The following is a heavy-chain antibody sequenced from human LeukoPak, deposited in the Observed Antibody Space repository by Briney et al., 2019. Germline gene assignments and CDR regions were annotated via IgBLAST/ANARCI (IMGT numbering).Heavy chain of an antibody. Sequence: SVKVSCKASGGTFSSYAISWVRQAPGQGLEWMGGVIPIFGTANYAQKFQGRVTITADESTSTAYMELSSLRSEDTAVYYCARADIVVVPAAMRAFDPWGQGTLVTVSS. J-gene: IGHJ5*02. CDR2: VIPIFGTA. CDR3: ARADIVVVPAAMRAFDP. V-gene: IGHV1-69*13. CDR1: GGTFSSYA. D-gene: IGHD2-2*01.